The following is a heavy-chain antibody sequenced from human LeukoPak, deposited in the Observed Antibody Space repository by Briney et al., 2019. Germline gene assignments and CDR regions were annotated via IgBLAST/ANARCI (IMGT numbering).Heavy chain of an antibody. CDR3: ARAGVGGATANDY. V-gene: IGHV4-59*01. J-gene: IGHJ4*02. CDR1: GGSINTYY. CDR2: IYSSGST. D-gene: IGHD1-26*01. Sequence: SETLSLTCTVSGGSINTYYWSWIRQPPGKGLEWIGYIYSSGSTNYNPSLKSRATISVDTSKNQFSLKLSSVTAADTAVYYCARAGVGGATANDYWGQGTLVTVSS.